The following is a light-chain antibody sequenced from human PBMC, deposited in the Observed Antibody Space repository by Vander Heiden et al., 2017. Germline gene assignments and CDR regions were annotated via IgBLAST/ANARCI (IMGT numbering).Light chain of an antibody. CDR3: QAWDTSTAV. CDR2: QDS. V-gene: IGLV3-1*01. Sequence: SYELAQPPSVSVSPGQTASITCSGDKLGDKYACWYQQKPGQSPVVVIYQDSKRPSGIPKRFSGSNSGNTATLTISGTQAMDEADYYCQAWDTSTAVFGGGTKLTVL. J-gene: IGLJ2*01. CDR1: KLGDKY.